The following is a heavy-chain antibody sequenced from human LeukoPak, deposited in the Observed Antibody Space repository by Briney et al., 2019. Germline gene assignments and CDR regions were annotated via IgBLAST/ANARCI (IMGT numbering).Heavy chain of an antibody. CDR3: ARDTREPGFDY. Sequence: SVKVSCKAAGYPFISFGISWVRQAPGQGLEWMGRIIPILGIANYAQKFQGRVTITADKSTSTAYMELSSLRSEDTAVYYCARDTREPGFDYWGQGTLVTVSS. D-gene: IGHD1-26*01. CDR1: GYPFISFG. CDR2: IIPILGIA. V-gene: IGHV1-69*04. J-gene: IGHJ4*02.